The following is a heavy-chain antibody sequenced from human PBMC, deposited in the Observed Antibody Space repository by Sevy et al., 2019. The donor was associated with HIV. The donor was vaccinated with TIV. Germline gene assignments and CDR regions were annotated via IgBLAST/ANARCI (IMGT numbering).Heavy chain of an antibody. CDR3: AKASSARQWLPGLDDD. CDR1: GFTCSSYA. CDR2: ISGSGGCT. V-gene: IGHV3-23*01. D-gene: IGHD6-19*01. J-gene: IGHJ4*01. Sequence: GGSLRLSCAASGFTCSSYAMSWVRQAPGKWLEWVSAISGSGGCTYYADSVKGRFTSARDNSKNTLYLQRNSLRAEDTAVYYWAKASSARQWLPGLDDDWGQGTLVTVSS.